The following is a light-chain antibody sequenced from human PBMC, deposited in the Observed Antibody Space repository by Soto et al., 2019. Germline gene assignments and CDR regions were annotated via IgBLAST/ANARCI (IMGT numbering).Light chain of an antibody. Sequence: VVLTQSPATLSWSPGERATLSCRTSLSVSVYLDWYQQKPGQAPRLLISDASNRATGIPARFSGSGSGTDFTLTISSLEPEDFAVYYCHQRQYWPPITFGQGTRLEIK. J-gene: IGKJ5*01. CDR1: LSVSVY. CDR2: DAS. V-gene: IGKV3-11*01. CDR3: HQRQYWPPIT.